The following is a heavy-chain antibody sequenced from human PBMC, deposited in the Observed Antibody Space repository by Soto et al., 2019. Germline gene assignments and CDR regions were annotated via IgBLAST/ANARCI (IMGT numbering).Heavy chain of an antibody. J-gene: IGHJ6*02. V-gene: IGHV1-3*01. CDR3: ARAQLRFLEWLSQPYYYGMDV. CDR1: GYTFTSYA. CDR2: INAGNGNT. D-gene: IGHD3-3*01. Sequence: WASVKVSCKASGYTFTSYAMHWVRQAPGQRLAWMGWINAGNGNTKYSQKFQGRVTITRDTSASTAYMELSSLRSEDTAVYYCARAQLRFLEWLSQPYYYGMDVWGQGTTVTVSS.